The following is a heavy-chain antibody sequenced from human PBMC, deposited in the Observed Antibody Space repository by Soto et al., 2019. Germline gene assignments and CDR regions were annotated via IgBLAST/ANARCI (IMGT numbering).Heavy chain of an antibody. V-gene: IGHV4-34*01. CDR3: ARKYCTYGVCYGWFDY. J-gene: IGHJ4*02. D-gene: IGHD2-8*01. CDR1: GGSFSGYY. CDR2: INHSGST. Sequence: SETLSLTCAVYGGSFSGYYWSWIRQPPGKGLEWIGEINHSGSTNYNPSLKSRVTISVDTSKNQFSLKLSSVTAADTAVYYCARKYCTYGVCYGWFDYWGQGTLVTVSS.